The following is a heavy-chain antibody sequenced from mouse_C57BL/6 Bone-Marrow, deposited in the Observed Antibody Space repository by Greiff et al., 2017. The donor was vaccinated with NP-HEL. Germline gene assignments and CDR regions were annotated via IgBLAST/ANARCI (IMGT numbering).Heavy chain of an antibody. CDR2: IYPRSGNT. CDR1: GYTFTSYG. V-gene: IGHV1-81*01. Sequence: QVQLQQSGAELARPGASVKLSCKASGYTFTSYGISWVKQRTGQGLEWIGEIYPRSGNTYYNEKFKGKATLTADTSSRTAYLELRILTSEDSAVYFCAREGGGAHVLAYWGQGTLVTVSA. CDR3: AREGGGAHVLAY. J-gene: IGHJ3*01. D-gene: IGHD6-1*01.